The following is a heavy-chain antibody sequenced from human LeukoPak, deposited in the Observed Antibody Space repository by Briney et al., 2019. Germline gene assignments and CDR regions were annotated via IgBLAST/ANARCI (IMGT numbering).Heavy chain of an antibody. V-gene: IGHV1-69*13. J-gene: IGHJ4*02. CDR2: IIPIFGTA. Sequence: ASVKVSCKASGGTFSSYAISWVRQAPGQGPEWMGGIIPIFGTANYAQKFQGRVTITADESTSTAYMELSSLRSEDTAVYYCARDGGYCSSTSCYFDYWGQGTLVTVSS. D-gene: IGHD2-2*01. CDR3: ARDGGYCSSTSCYFDY. CDR1: GGTFSSYA.